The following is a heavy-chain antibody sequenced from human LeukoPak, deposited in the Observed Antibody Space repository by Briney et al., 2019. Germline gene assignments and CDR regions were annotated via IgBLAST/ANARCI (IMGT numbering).Heavy chain of an antibody. CDR3: ASKIYCGGDCYYFDY. CDR1: GYTFTSYG. V-gene: IGHV1-18*01. CDR2: XSAYNGNT. Sequence: ASVKVSCKASGYTFTSYGISWVRQAPGQGLEWXXXXSAYNGNTNYAQKLQGRVTMTTDTSTSTAYMELRSLRSDDTAVYYCASKIYCGGDCYYFDYWGQGTLVTVSS. J-gene: IGHJ4*02. D-gene: IGHD2-21*01.